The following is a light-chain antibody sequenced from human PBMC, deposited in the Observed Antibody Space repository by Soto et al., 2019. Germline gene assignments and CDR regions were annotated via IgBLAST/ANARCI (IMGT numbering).Light chain of an antibody. CDR3: QQSYSTPIT. V-gene: IGKV1-39*01. J-gene: IGKJ5*01. Sequence: DIQMTQSPSSLSASVGDRVTITCQASQDVKNYLNWYQQKPGKAPKLLIYDASSLESGVPSRFSGSGSGTDFTLTISSLQPEDFATYYCQQSYSTPITFGQGTRLEI. CDR1: QDVKNY. CDR2: DAS.